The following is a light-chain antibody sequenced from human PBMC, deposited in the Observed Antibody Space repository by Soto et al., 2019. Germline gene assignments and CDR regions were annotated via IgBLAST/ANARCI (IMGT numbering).Light chain of an antibody. CDR3: QQYDTTPIT. CDR1: QSLVHSDGNTY. V-gene: IGKV4-1*01. CDR2: WAS. Sequence: VLTQSPLSLPVTLGQPASISCRSSQSLVHSDGNTYLAWYRQRPGQPPKLLLYWASTRASGVPDRFSGSGSGTDFTLTISSLLAEDVAVYYCQQYDTTPITFGQGTRLEIK. J-gene: IGKJ5*01.